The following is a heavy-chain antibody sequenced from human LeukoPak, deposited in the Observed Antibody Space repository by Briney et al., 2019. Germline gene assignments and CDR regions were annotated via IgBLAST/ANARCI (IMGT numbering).Heavy chain of an antibody. D-gene: IGHD7-27*01. CDR1: GDTFTGHY. CDR2: ISPDSGRA. V-gene: IGHV1-2*02. CDR3: AREPPQLGMHDPFDF. Sequence: ASVKVSCKTRGDTFTGHYVHWVRQAPGQGLEWRGWISPDSGRADSAQKFQHTADMTRHTSRSTVFLEVSRLRLNYTAVYFCAREPPQLGMHDPFDFWGQGTMVTVS. J-gene: IGHJ3*01.